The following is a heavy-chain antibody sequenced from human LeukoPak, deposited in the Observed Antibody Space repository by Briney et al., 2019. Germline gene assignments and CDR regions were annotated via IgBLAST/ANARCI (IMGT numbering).Heavy chain of an antibody. D-gene: IGHD3-10*01. CDR1: GGSISTSNYY. V-gene: IGHV4-39*07. J-gene: IGHJ4*02. Sequence: SETLSLTCTVSGGSISTSNYYWGWIRQPPGKGLEWIGNILYSGSTYYSPSLKSRVTISLDTSKNQFSLKLSSVTAADTAVYYCARTGYYYGSGSLIDYWGQGTLVTVSS. CDR3: ARTGYYYGSGSLIDY. CDR2: ILYSGST.